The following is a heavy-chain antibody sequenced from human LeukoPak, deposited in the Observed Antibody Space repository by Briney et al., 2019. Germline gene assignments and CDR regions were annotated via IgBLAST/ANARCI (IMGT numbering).Heavy chain of an antibody. Sequence: GGSLRLSCAASGFTFSDFYMSWIRQAPGKGLEYISYISTGGTAINYADSVKGRFTISRDNAKSSLYLQMNNLRVEDTAIYYCARGSRAPSSGGQGTLVTVSS. V-gene: IGHV3-11*01. J-gene: IGHJ4*02. CDR1: GFTFSDFY. CDR2: ISTGGTAI. CDR3: ARGSRAPSS. D-gene: IGHD3-10*01.